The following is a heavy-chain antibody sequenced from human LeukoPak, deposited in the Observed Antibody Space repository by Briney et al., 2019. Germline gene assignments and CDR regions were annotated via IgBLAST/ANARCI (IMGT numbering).Heavy chain of an antibody. D-gene: IGHD5-12*01. CDR3: ARDLYSGHEGNAFDI. V-gene: IGHV1-69*04. CDR2: IIPILGIA. Sequence: SVKVSCKASGGTFSSYAITWVRQAPGQGLEWMGRIIPILGIANYAQKFQGRVTIIADKSASTAYMELSSLRSEDTAVYYCARDLYSGHEGNAFDIWGQGTMVTVSS. CDR1: GGTFSSYA. J-gene: IGHJ3*02.